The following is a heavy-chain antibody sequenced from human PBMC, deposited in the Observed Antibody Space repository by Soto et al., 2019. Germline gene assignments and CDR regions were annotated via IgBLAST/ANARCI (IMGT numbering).Heavy chain of an antibody. V-gene: IGHV5-51*01. D-gene: IGHD2-2*02. J-gene: IGHJ6*02. CDR3: ARLDIVAVPAAIPPYYYYGMDV. CDR1: GYSFTSYW. CDR2: IYPGDSDT. Sequence: GESLKISCKGSGYSFTSYWIGWVRQMPGKGLEWMGIIYPGDSDTRYSPSFQGQVTISADKSISTAYLQWSSLKASDTAMYYCARLDIVAVPAAIPPYYYYGMDVWGQGTTVTAP.